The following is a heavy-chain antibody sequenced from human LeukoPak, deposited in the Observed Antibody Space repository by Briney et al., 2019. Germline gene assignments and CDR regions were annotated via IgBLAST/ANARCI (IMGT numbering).Heavy chain of an antibody. J-gene: IGHJ5*02. Sequence: PGGSLRLSCTASAFTFGDYTMSWVRQAPGKGLEWVSSISSRGDTIDYADSVKGRFTISRDNAKHSLYLQMNSLRAEDTAVYYCARSPSSFDPWGQGALVTVSS. D-gene: IGHD3-16*02. V-gene: IGHV3-48*01. CDR1: AFTFGDYT. CDR3: ARSPSSFDP. CDR2: ISSRGDTI.